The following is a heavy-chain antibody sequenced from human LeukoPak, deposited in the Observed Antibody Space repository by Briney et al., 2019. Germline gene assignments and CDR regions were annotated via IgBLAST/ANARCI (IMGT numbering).Heavy chain of an antibody. CDR3: ARDPYYSSSKTGCFGY. V-gene: IGHV3-30*04. CDR2: ISYDGSNK. J-gene: IGHJ4*02. Sequence: GGSLRLSCAASGFTFSSYAMHWVRQAPGKGLEWVAVISYDGSNKYYADSVKGRFTISRDNSKNTLYLQMNSLRAEDTAVYYCARDPYYSSSKTGCFGYWGQGTLVTVSS. CDR1: GFTFSSYA. D-gene: IGHD6-13*01.